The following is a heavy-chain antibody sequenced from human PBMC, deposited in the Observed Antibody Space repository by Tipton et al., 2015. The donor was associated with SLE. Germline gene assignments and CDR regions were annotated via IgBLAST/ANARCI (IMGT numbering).Heavy chain of an antibody. V-gene: IGHV4-39*07. CDR3: ASLAPTGSGRGY. Sequence: TLSLTCTVSGGSISSSSYYWGWIRQPPGKGLEWIGSIYYSGSTYYNPSLKSRVTISVDTSKNQFSLTLSSVTAADTAVYYCASLAPTGSGRGYWGQGTLVTVSS. D-gene: IGHD6-19*01. CDR2: IYYSGST. CDR1: GGSISSSSYY. J-gene: IGHJ4*02.